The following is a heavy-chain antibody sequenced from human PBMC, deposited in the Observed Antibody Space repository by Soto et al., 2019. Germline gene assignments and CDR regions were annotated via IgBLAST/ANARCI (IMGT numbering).Heavy chain of an antibody. CDR2: IFPDDSDT. Sequence: PGESLKIPCKASGYISENYWIGGVRQMPGQRLEWMGIIFPDDSDTRYSPSFQGHVTISLDKSTSTAYVQWSSLKASDSAIYYCFRGGVTSRTFDYWGQGTLVTVSS. J-gene: IGHJ4*02. V-gene: IGHV5-51*01. CDR3: FRGGVTSRTFDY. D-gene: IGHD3-16*01. CDR1: GYISENYW.